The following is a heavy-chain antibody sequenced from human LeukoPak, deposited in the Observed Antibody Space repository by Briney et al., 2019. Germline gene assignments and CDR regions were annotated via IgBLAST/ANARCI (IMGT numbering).Heavy chain of an antibody. CDR1: GFTFSSYA. CDR2: ISGSGGST. J-gene: IGHJ2*01. Sequence: HPGGSLRLSCAASGFTFSSYAMSWVRQAPGKGLEWVSAISGSGGSTYYADSVKGRFTISRDNSKNTLYLQMNSLRAEDTAVYYCAKLWGQQLVRGYFDLWGRGTLVTVSS. V-gene: IGHV3-23*01. D-gene: IGHD6-13*01. CDR3: AKLWGQQLVRGYFDL.